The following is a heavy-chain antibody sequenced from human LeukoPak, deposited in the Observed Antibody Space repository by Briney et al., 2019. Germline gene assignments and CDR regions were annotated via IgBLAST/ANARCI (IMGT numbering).Heavy chain of an antibody. Sequence: GGSLRLSCAASGFTFSSYAMHWVRQAPGKGLEWVAVISYDGSNKYYADSVKGRFTISRDNSKNTLYLQMNSLRAEDTAVYYCARDRTDYGDADAFGIWGQGTMVTVSS. J-gene: IGHJ3*02. CDR3: ARDRTDYGDADAFGI. V-gene: IGHV3-30-3*01. CDR1: GFTFSSYA. D-gene: IGHD4-17*01. CDR2: ISYDGSNK.